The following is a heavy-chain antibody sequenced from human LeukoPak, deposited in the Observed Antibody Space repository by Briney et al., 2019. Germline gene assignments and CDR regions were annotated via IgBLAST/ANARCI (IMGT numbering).Heavy chain of an antibody. J-gene: IGHJ5*02. V-gene: IGHV4-59*01. CDR3: ARSPRPVIAIPMVWFDP. D-gene: IGHD2-21*01. CDR1: GGSISSYY. CDR2: IYYSGST. Sequence: SETLSLTRTVSGGSISSYYWSWIRQPPGKGLEWIGYIYYSGSTNYNPSLKSRVTISVDTSKNQFSLKLSSVTAADTAVYYCARSPRPVIAIPMVWFDPWGQGTLVTVSS.